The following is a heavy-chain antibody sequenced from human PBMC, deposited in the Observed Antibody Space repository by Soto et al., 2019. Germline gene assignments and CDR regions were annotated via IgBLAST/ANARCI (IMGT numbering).Heavy chain of an antibody. D-gene: IGHD4-4*01. CDR1: GGSISSYY. CDR3: ARLGATVTTYYYYGMDV. J-gene: IGHJ6*02. CDR2: IYTSGST. V-gene: IGHV4-4*07. Sequence: SETLSLTCTVSGGSISSYYWSWIRQPAGKGLEWIGRIYTSGSTNYNPSLKSRVTMSVDTSKNQFSLKLSSVIAADTAVYYCARLGATVTTYYYYGMDVRGQGTTVTVS.